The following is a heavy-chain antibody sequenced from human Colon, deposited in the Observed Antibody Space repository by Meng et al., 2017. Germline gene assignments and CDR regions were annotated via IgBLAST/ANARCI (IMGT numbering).Heavy chain of an antibody. D-gene: IGHD4-17*01. V-gene: IGHV4-30-4*01. J-gene: IGHJ5*02. Sequence: QVQLQEPVPGPVAPLQTLSLTFTLSGVVFSSGYDYWSWIRQPQAQGQGWIGYIYYSRSTYSNASLTSRVTISIARSKTQFSLKLSSVTAADTAVYYCAGDRKHYGERGWFDPWGQGTLVTVSS. CDR2: IYYSRST. CDR1: GVVFSSGYDY. CDR3: AGDRKHYGERGWFDP.